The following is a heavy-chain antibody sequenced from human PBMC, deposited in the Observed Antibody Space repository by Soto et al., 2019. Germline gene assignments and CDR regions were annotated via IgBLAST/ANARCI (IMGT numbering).Heavy chain of an antibody. Sequence: PGGSLRLACAASGFTFSSYAMSWVRQAPGKGLEWVSAISGSGGSTYYADSVKGRFTISRDNSKNTLYLQMNSLRAEDTAVYYCAKDSLRYFDPSGTYGMDVWGQGTTVTVSS. CDR2: ISGSGGST. CDR3: AKDSLRYFDPSGTYGMDV. D-gene: IGHD3-9*01. J-gene: IGHJ6*02. V-gene: IGHV3-23*01. CDR1: GFTFSSYA.